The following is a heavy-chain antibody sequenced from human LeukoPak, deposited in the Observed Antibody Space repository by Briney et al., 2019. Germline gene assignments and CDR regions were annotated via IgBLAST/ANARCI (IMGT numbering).Heavy chain of an antibody. CDR1: GFTLSTYA. D-gene: IGHD3-10*01. CDR3: AGRGSGSYFDY. J-gene: IGHJ4*02. V-gene: IGHV3-23*01. Sequence: GGSLRLSCAASGFTLSTYAMSWVRQTPGKGLEWVAATSSSDAGTYHADSVRGRFTISRDNSKNTLYLQMHSLRAEDTAVYYCAGRGSGSYFDYWGQGTLVTVSS. CDR2: TSSSDAGT.